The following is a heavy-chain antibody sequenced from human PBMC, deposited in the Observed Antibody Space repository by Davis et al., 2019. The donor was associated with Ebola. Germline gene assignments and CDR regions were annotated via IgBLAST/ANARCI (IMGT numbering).Heavy chain of an antibody. J-gene: IGHJ4*02. Sequence: GESLKISCAASGFTFSSYGMHWVRQAPGKGLEWVAVISYDGSNKYYADSVKGRFTISRDNSKNTLYLQMNSLRAEDTAVYYCAKSTWADYWGQGTLATVSS. CDR3: AKSTWADY. CDR1: GFTFSSYG. V-gene: IGHV3-30*18. D-gene: IGHD1-26*01. CDR2: ISYDGSNK.